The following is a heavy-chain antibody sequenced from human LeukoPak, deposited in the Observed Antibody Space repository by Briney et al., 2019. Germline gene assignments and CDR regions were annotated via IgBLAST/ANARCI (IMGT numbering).Heavy chain of an antibody. CDR1: ELSVSDNY. Sequence: GGSLRLSCAASELSVSDNYMSWVRQAPGKGLEYVSAISSDGGSTYYANSVKGRFTISRDNSKNMLYLQMGSLRPEDMAVYYCARWVSTSYDAFDIWGQGTMVTVSS. D-gene: IGHD6-6*01. CDR3: ARWVSTSYDAFDI. J-gene: IGHJ3*02. V-gene: IGHV3-64*01. CDR2: ISSDGGST.